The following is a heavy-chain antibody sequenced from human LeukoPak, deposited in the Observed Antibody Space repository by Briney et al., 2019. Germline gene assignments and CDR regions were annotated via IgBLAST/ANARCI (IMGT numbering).Heavy chain of an antibody. CDR3: ARRIAAAAHNWFDP. V-gene: IGHV4-34*01. D-gene: IGHD6-13*01. J-gene: IGHJ5*02. CDR2: INHSGST. CDR1: GGSFSGYY. Sequence: SETLSLTCAVYGGSFSGYYWSWIRQPPGKGLERIGEINHSGSTNYNPSLKSRVTISVDTSKNQFSLKLSSVTAADTAVYYCARRIAAAAHNWFDPWGQGTLVTVSS.